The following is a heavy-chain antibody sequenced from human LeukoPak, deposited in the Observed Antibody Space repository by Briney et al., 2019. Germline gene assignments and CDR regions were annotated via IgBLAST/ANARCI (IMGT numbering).Heavy chain of an antibody. D-gene: IGHD4-11*01. CDR3: ARSAEQTSYYGMDV. CDR2: INHSGST. Sequence: PSETLSLTCAVYGGSFSGFYWSWIRQPSGKGLEWIGEINHSGSTNHNPSLKSRVTISVDTSKNQFSLKRRSVTAADTAVYFCARSAEQTSYYGMDVWGQGPRSPSR. CDR1: GGSFSGFY. V-gene: IGHV4-34*01. J-gene: IGHJ6*02.